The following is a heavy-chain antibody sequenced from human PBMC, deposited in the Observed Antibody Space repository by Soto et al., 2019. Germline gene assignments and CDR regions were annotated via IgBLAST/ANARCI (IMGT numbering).Heavy chain of an antibody. CDR1: GFTFSSYA. CDR3: AKLYGSGIYPNNPSCVDC. J-gene: IGHJ4*02. Sequence: PGGSLRLSCAASGFTFSSYAMSWVRQAPGKGLEWVSAISGSGGSTYYADSVKGRFTISRDNSKNTLYLQMNSLRAEDTAVYYCAKLYGSGIYPNNPSCVDCWGQGTLVTVSS. CDR2: ISGSGGST. V-gene: IGHV3-23*01. D-gene: IGHD3-10*01.